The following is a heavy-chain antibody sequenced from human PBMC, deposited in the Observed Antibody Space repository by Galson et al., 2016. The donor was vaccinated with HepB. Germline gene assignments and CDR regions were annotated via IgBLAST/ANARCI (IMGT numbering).Heavy chain of an antibody. J-gene: IGHJ4*01. CDR3: ARGTQYGDFSDY. D-gene: IGHD4-17*01. V-gene: IGHV4-39*01. CDR1: GFSISSSSYY. CDR2: FDYSGST. Sequence: ETLSLTCTVSGFSISSSSYYWGWIRQPPGKGLEWIGNFDYSGSTHYNPSLKSRVTMSADTSKNQFSLNLSTVTAADTAVYFCARGTQYGDFSDYWGHGTPGTVSS.